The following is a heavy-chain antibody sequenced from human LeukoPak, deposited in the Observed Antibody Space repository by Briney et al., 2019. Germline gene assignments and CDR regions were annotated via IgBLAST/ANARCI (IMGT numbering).Heavy chain of an antibody. D-gene: IGHD6-6*01. V-gene: IGHV3-23*01. J-gene: IGHJ4*02. CDR3: AKGGSSSFGY. CDR1: GLTFSSYA. Sequence: GGSLRLSCAASGLTFSSYAMNWVRQAPGKGLEWVSGIIDSGGSTYYADSVKGRFTISRDNSKNTLYLQMSSLRAEDTAVYYCAKGGSSSFGYRGQGTLVTVSS. CDR2: IIDSGGST.